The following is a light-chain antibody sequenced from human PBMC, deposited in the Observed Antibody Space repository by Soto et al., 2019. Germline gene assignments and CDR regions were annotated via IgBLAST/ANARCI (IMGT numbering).Light chain of an antibody. J-gene: IGLJ2*01. V-gene: IGLV1-44*01. CDR1: FSNVGINT. Sequence: QSVPTQPPSASGTPGQRVTISCSGSFSNVGINTVNWYQQLPGTAPKLLIYSDNQRPSGVPDRFSGSKSGTSASLAISGLQSEDAADYYCASWDDSLNGVVFGGGTKLTVL. CDR3: ASWDDSLNGVV. CDR2: SDN.